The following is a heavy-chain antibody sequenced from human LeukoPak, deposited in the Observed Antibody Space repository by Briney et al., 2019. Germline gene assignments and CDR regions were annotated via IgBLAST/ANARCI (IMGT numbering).Heavy chain of an antibody. V-gene: IGHV1-18*01. J-gene: IGHJ5*01. CDR1: GFTFTSYA. D-gene: IGHD2-2*01. CDR2: IYAANGNV. CDR3: ARWPTSHLCLDS. Sequence: GASVKVSCKTSGFTFTSYAITWLRQVPGQGPEWMGWIYAANGNVKFAEKFQDRVTMTTDTSTGTAYMELRSLTSDDSALYFCARWPTSHLCLDSWGQGTLVTVSS.